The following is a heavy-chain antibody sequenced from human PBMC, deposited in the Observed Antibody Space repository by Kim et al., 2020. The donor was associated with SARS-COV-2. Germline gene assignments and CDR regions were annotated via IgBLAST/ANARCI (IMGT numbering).Heavy chain of an antibody. V-gene: IGHV3-74*01. CDR2: INDNGRNT. CDR3: ARDSRYSMDV. CDR1: GFTFSRYG. Sequence: GGSLRLSCAGSGFTFSRYGIHWVRQAPGKGLVWVSCINDNGRNTNYADSVKGRFTISRDDAKNTVYLQLDSLRAEDTAVYYCARDSRYSMDVWGQGTTVIVSS. J-gene: IGHJ6*02.